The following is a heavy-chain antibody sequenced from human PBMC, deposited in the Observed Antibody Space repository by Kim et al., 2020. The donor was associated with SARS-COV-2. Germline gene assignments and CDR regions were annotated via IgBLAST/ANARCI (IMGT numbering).Heavy chain of an antibody. V-gene: IGHV4-34*01. J-gene: IGHJ6*02. D-gene: IGHD6-19*01. CDR1: GGSFSGYY. CDR2: INHSGST. Sequence: SETLSLTCAVYGGSFSGYYWSWIRQPPGKGLEWIGEINHSGSTNYNPSLKSRVTISVDTSKNQFSLKLSSVTAADTAVYYCARGRIAVASGGMDVWGQGTTVTVSS. CDR3: ARGRIAVASGGMDV.